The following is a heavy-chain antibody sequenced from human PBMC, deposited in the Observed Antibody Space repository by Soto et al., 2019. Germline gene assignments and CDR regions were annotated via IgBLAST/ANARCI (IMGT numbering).Heavy chain of an antibody. CDR3: TRCGIRYHSIGFYLGIDGMDV. J-gene: IGHJ6*02. CDR1: GGTFNNYA. CDR2: TIPMFGTT. Sequence: QVQLVQSGAEVKKPESSVRVSCKASGGTFNNYAITWVRQAPGQGLEWMGGTIPMFGTTNYAEKFQGRVTITADESKNTAYVELSSLRSEDTAVYYCTRCGIRYHSIGFYLGIDGMDVWGQGTTVIVSS. D-gene: IGHD3-22*01. V-gene: IGHV1-69*12.